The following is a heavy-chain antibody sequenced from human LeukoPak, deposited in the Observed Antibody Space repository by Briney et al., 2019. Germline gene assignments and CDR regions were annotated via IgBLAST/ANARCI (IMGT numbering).Heavy chain of an antibody. V-gene: IGHV1-46*01. CDR1: GYTFTSYY. CDR2: INPSGGST. J-gene: IGHJ4*02. D-gene: IGHD3-3*01. CDR3: ARDPPTNYDFWSGYLY. Sequence: GASVKVSCKASGYTFTSYYMHWVRQAPGQGLEWMGIINPSGGSTSYAQKFQGRVTMTRDTSTSTVHMELSSLRSEDTAVYYCARDPPTNYDFWSGYLYWGQGTLVTVSS.